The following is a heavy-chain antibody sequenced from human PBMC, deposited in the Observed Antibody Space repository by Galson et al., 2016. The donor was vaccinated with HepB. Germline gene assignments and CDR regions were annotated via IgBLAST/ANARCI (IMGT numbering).Heavy chain of an antibody. CDR2: ISAYGGKT. V-gene: IGHV1-18*04. CDR3: ARALPRRGGHFWRGYYLDALDF. J-gene: IGHJ4*02. D-gene: IGHD3-3*02. Sequence: SVKVSCKASAYSFTNYGITWVRQAPGQGLEWMGWISAYGGKTSYAQKFQGRVTMTTDTSTSTAYMDLRSLTSDDTAVYYCARALPRRGGHFWRGYYLDALDFWGQGTLVTVSS. CDR1: AYSFTNYG.